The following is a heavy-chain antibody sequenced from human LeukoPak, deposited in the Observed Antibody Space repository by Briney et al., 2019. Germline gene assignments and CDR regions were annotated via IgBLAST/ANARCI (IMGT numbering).Heavy chain of an antibody. J-gene: IGHJ6*03. CDR2: IYYSGST. CDR1: GDSINSYY. CDR3: ARGRVSSSTWYSTYYYYFYMDV. V-gene: IGHV4-59*01. Sequence: SETLSLTCTVSGDSINSYYWSWIRQPPEKGLEWIGYIYYSGSTNFNPSLNGRVSISRDTTNNLFSLRLRSVTAADTAVYFCARGRVSSSTWYSTYYYYFYMDVWGKGTTVTVSS. D-gene: IGHD1-1*01.